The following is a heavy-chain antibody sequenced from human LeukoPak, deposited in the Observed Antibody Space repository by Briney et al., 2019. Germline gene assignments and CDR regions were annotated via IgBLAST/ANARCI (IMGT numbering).Heavy chain of an antibody. Sequence: SSETLSLTCTVSGGSISSGTYYWNWIRQPAGKGLEWIGRIYTSGSTNYNPSLKSRVTISVDTSKNQFSLKLSSVTAADTAVYYCAREVVGAIDYWGQGTLVTVSS. CDR3: AREVVGAIDY. D-gene: IGHD1-26*01. J-gene: IGHJ4*02. CDR1: GGSISSGTYY. CDR2: IYTSGST. V-gene: IGHV4-61*02.